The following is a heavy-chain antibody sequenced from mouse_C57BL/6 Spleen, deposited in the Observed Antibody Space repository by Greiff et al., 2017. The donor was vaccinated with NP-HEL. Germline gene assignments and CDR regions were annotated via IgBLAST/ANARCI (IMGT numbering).Heavy chain of an antibody. CDR3: ARGGAGNY. D-gene: IGHD3-3*01. CDR1: GFTFSSYA. J-gene: IGHJ2*01. CDR2: ISDGGSYT. V-gene: IGHV5-4*03. Sequence: EVKLQESGGGLVKPGGSLKLSCAASGFTFSSYAMSWVRQTPEKRLEWVATISDGGSYTYYPDNVKGRFTISRDNAKNNLYLQMSHLKSEDTAMYYCARGGAGNYWGQGTTLTVSS.